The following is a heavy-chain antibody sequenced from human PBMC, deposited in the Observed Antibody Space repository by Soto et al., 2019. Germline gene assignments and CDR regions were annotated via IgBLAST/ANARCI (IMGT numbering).Heavy chain of an antibody. Sequence: GGSLRLSCAAPGFSVYSNYMSWVRQAPGKGLEWVSVIYMNGSTDYADSVQGRFTISRDIYKNTLFLQMNSLRADDTAVYFCSGDPSGYNEGDWFFGMDVWGQGTTVTVSS. J-gene: IGHJ6*02. D-gene: IGHD5-12*01. CDR1: GFSVYSNY. CDR3: SGDPSGYNEGDWFFGMDV. CDR2: IYMNGST. V-gene: IGHV3-53*01.